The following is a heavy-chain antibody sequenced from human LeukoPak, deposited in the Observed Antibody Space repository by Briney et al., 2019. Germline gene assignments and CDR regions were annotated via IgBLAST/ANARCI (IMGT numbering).Heavy chain of an antibody. V-gene: IGHV1-69*04. CDR2: IIPILGIA. CDR1: GGTFSSYT. Sequence: SVKVSCKASGGTFSSYTISWVRQAPGQGLEWMRRIIPILGIANYAQKFQGRVTITADKSTSTAYMELSSLRSEDTAVYYCARDRGYCSGGSCYSSGNYYYYMDVWGKGTTVTVSS. J-gene: IGHJ6*03. CDR3: ARDRGYCSGGSCYSSGNYYYYMDV. D-gene: IGHD2-15*01.